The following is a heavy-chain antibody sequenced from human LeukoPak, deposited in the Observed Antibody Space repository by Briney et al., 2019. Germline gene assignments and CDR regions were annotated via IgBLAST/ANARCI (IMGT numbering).Heavy chain of an antibody. CDR3: AKDLIPGNY. D-gene: IGHD3-10*01. J-gene: IGHJ4*02. Sequence: PGGSLRLSCAASGFTFSGYGMHWVRQAPGKGLEWVAFLRYDGSNTYYADSVKGRFTISRDNSKNTLYLQMNSLRAEDTAVYYCAKDLIPGNYWGQGTLVTVSS. CDR1: GFTFSGYG. V-gene: IGHV3-30*02. CDR2: LRYDGSNT.